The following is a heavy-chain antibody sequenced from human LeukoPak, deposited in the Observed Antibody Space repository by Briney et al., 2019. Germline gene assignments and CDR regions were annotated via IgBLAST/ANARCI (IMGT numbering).Heavy chain of an antibody. Sequence: PGRSLRLSCAASGFTLSNYGMHWVRQAPGKGLEWVAVIYYDGSNKYYADSVKGRFTISRDNSKNTLYLQMNSLRAEDTAVYYCARGSSRAASKRFGMDVWGQGTTVTVSS. V-gene: IGHV3-33*01. D-gene: IGHD6-6*01. CDR2: IYYDGSNK. CDR1: GFTLSNYG. J-gene: IGHJ6*02. CDR3: ARGSSRAASKRFGMDV.